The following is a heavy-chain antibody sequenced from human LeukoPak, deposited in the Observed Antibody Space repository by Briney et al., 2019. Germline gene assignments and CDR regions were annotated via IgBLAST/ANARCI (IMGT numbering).Heavy chain of an antibody. CDR3: ATGGPEGRKYSSSFPLDP. J-gene: IGHJ5*02. CDR1: GFTFSSYE. Sequence: GGSLRLSCAASGFTFSSYEMNWVRQAPGKGLEWVSSISSSSSYIYYADSVKGRFTISRDNAKNSLYLQMNSLRAEDTAVYYCATGGPEGRKYSSSFPLDPWGQGTLVTVSS. V-gene: IGHV3-21*01. CDR2: ISSSSSYI. D-gene: IGHD6-13*01.